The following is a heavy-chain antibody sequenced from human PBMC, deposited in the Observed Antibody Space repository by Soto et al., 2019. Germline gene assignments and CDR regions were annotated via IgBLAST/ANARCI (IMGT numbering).Heavy chain of an antibody. D-gene: IGHD5-12*01. CDR3: ARHSRDGYKPSLTAVFDY. V-gene: IGHV4-34*01. CDR2: INHSGST. Sequence: PSETLSLTCAVYGGSFSGYYWSWIRQPPGKGLEWIGEINHSGSTNYNPSLKSRVTISVDTSKNQFSLKLSSVTAADTAVYYCARHSRDGYKPSLTAVFDYRGQGTLVTVS. J-gene: IGHJ4*02. CDR1: GGSFSGYY.